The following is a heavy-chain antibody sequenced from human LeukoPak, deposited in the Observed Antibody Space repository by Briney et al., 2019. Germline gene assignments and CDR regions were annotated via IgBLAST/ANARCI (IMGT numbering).Heavy chain of an antibody. J-gene: IGHJ6*02. D-gene: IGHD5-18*01. CDR1: GGSISSYY. Sequence: PSETLSLTCTVSGGSISSYYWSWIRHPPRKGLEWIGYIYYSGSTNYNPSLKSRVTISVDTSKNQFSLKLSSVTAADTAVYYCARSYSYGYYYYGMDVWGQGTTVTVSS. V-gene: IGHV4-59*01. CDR2: IYYSGST. CDR3: ARSYSYGYYYYGMDV.